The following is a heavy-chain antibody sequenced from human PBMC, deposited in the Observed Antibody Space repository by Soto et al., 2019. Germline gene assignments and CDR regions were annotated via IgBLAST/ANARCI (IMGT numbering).Heavy chain of an antibody. J-gene: IGHJ6*02. CDR1: GFTFSSYA. V-gene: IGHV3-23*01. CDR3: AKLPTVTHPYSYYGMDV. CDR2: ISGSGGST. Sequence: EVQLLESGGGLVQPGGSLRLSCAASGFTFSSYAMSWVRQAPGKGLEWVSAISGSGGSTYYADSVKGRFTISRDNSKNTLYLQMNSLRAEDTAVYYCAKLPTVTHPYSYYGMDVWGQGTTVTVSS. D-gene: IGHD4-17*01.